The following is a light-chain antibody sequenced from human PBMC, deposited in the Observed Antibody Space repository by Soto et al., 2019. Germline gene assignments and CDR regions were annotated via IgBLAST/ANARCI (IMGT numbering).Light chain of an antibody. CDR1: SSDVGSYNL. CDR3: CSYAGSSTFEV. V-gene: IGLV2-23*02. Sequence: QSVLTQPASVSGSPGQSSTISCTGTSSDVGSYNLVSWYQQHPGKAPKLMIYEVSKRPSGVSNRFSGSKSGNTASLTISGLQAEDEADYYCCSYAGSSTFEVFGGGTKVTVL. J-gene: IGLJ3*02. CDR2: EVS.